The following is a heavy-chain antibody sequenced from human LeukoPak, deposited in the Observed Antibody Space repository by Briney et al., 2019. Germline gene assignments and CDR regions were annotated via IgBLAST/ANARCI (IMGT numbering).Heavy chain of an antibody. J-gene: IGHJ4*02. V-gene: IGHV3-30*03. Sequence: GRSLRLSCAASGFTFSSYGMHWVRQAPGKGLEWVAVISYDGSNKYSADSVKGRFTISRDNSKNTLYLQMNSLRAEDTAVYYCTGGMDYDSSGYQLDYWGQGTLVTVSS. CDR1: GFTFSSYG. CDR2: ISYDGSNK. D-gene: IGHD3-22*01. CDR3: TGGMDYDSSGYQLDY.